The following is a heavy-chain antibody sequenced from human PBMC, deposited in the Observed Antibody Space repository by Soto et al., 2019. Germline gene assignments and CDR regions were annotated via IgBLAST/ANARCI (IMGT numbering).Heavy chain of an antibody. CDR2: IKDIPAGRTT. Sequence: EVQLVESGGGLVKPGGSLRLSCAASGFTFSNAWMNWVRQAPGQGLEWVGRIKDIPAGRTTDYAAPVKGRFTVSRDDSKHTLYLQMDSLKSEDTAVYYCTTVESDWHKVGWGQGTLVTVSS. CDR3: TTVESDWHKVG. J-gene: IGHJ4*02. CDR1: GFTFSNAW. D-gene: IGHD2-21*02. V-gene: IGHV3-15*01.